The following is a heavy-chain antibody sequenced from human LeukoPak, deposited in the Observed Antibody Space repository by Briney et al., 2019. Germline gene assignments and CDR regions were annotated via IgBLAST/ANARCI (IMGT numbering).Heavy chain of an antibody. D-gene: IGHD6-19*01. CDR2: IYSGGST. Sequence: GGSLRLSCAASGFTVSSNYMSWVRQAPGKGLEWVSVIYSGGSTYYADSVKGRFTISRDNSKNTLYLQMNSLRAEDTAVYYCARDGSSGSRDAFDIWGQGTMVTVSS. CDR1: GFTVSSNY. J-gene: IGHJ3*02. CDR3: ARDGSSGSRDAFDI. V-gene: IGHV3-53*01.